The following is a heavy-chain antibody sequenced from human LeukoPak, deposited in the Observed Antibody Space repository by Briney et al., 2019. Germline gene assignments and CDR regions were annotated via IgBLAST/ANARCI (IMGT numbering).Heavy chain of an antibody. V-gene: IGHV1-18*01. J-gene: IGHJ4*02. Sequence: ASVKVSCKTSGYTFASFGFSWVRQAPGQGLEWMGWISGYNGNTDYAQKLQGRVTMTTDTSTNTAYMELRSLRSDDTAVYYCARAQPTVTTSVDYWGQGTLVTVSS. CDR3: ARAQPTVTTSVDY. CDR2: ISGYNGNT. CDR1: GYTFASFG. D-gene: IGHD4-17*01.